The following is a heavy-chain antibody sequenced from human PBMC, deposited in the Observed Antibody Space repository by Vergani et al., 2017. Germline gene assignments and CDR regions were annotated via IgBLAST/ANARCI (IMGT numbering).Heavy chain of an antibody. CDR2: IDNTGRP. CDR1: GGSFTSYH. CDR3: ARVNTETNGHLYYYYYMDV. Sequence: QVQLQQWGGGLLKPSETLSLTCVVNGGSFTSYHWTWIRQSPGEGLEWVGDIDNTGRPDYNRSLKSRLTMSVDKFRNQFSLTINSVTATDTAIYFCARVNTETNGHLYYYYYMDVWGQGTAVTVS. D-gene: IGHD4-11*01. J-gene: IGHJ6*03. V-gene: IGHV4-34*01.